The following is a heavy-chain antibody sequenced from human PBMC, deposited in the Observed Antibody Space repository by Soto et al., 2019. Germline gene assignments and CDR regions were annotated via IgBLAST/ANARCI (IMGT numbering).Heavy chain of an antibody. Sequence: QVQLVESGGGVVQPGRSLRLSCAASGFTFSSYGMHWVRQAPGKGLEWVAVIWYDGSNKYYADSVKGGFTISRDNSKNTLYLQMNSLRAEDTAVYYCARLHSLYCSSTSCYRTYLDYWGQGTLVTVSS. J-gene: IGHJ4*02. CDR3: ARLHSLYCSSTSCYRTYLDY. V-gene: IGHV3-33*01. D-gene: IGHD2-2*01. CDR2: IWYDGSNK. CDR1: GFTFSSYG.